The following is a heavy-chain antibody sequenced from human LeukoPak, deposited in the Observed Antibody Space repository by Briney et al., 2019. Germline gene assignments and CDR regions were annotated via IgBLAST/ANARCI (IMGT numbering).Heavy chain of an antibody. CDR3: AREACDSSAYYFDY. Sequence: GGSLRLSCAASGFTFSNHAMHWVRQAPGKGLEWVALISYDGINKYYADSVKGRFTISRDNSKNTLYLLMHSLRPEDTAVYYCAREACDSSAYYFDYWGQGALVTVSS. D-gene: IGHD3-22*01. J-gene: IGHJ4*02. CDR1: GFTFSNHA. V-gene: IGHV3-30-3*01. CDR2: ISYDGINK.